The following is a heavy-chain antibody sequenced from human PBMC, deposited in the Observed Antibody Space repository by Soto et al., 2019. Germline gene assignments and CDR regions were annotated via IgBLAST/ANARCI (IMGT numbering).Heavy chain of an antibody. CDR1: GGSISGYH. J-gene: IGHJ4*02. CDR2: IHSSGST. V-gene: IGHV4-59*01. CDR3: ARYIRDAGTFYFDY. Sequence: QVHLQESGPGLVKPSETLSLTCTVSGGSISGYHWSWIRQPPGKGLEWFGYIHSSGSTNYNPSLEGRVTMSVDTSKNQFSLKLSSVTAADTAVYYCARYIRDAGTFYFDYWGQGTLVTASS. D-gene: IGHD3-16*01.